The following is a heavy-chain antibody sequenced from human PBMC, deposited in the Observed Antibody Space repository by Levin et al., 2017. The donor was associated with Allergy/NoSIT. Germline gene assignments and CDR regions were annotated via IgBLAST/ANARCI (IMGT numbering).Heavy chain of an antibody. Sequence: SGPTLVKPTQTLTLTCTFSGFSLSTSGVGVGWIRQPPGKALEWLALIYWDDDKRYSPSLKSRLTITKDTSKNQVVLTMTNMDPVDTATYYCAHGEFVSVVGLWYSSSWSSRDWYFDLWGRGTLVTVSA. CDR2: IYWDDDK. J-gene: IGHJ2*01. V-gene: IGHV2-5*02. CDR1: GFSLSTSGVG. CDR3: AHGEFVSVVGLWYSSSWSSRDWYFDL. D-gene: IGHD6-13*01.